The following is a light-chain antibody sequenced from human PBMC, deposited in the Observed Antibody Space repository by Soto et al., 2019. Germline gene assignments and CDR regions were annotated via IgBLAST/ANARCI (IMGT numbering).Light chain of an antibody. Sequence: DIQMTQSPSAVSASVGDRVTITCRASQDISHYLAWFQQNPGKVPKRLIYAASSLQSGVPSRFSGSGSGTEFTLTISSLQPEDFATYFCQQHHSYPFTFGPGTKVEIK. CDR2: AAS. CDR3: QQHHSYPFT. CDR1: QDISHY. V-gene: IGKV1-17*03. J-gene: IGKJ3*01.